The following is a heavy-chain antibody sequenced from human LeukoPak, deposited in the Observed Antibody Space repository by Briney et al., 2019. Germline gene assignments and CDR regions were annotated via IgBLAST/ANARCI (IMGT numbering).Heavy chain of an antibody. CDR2: IYTTGNT. J-gene: IGHJ4*02. CDR1: GFTVSSNS. Sequence: GGSLRLSCTVSGFTVSSNSMSWVRQAPGKGLEWVSFIYTTGNTHNSDSVKGRFTISRDNAKNSLYLQMNSLRAEDTALYYCARDLSGYYDYVWGSYRGTAFDYWGQGTLVTVSS. CDR3: ARDLSGYYDYVWGSYRGTAFDY. V-gene: IGHV3-53*01. D-gene: IGHD3-16*02.